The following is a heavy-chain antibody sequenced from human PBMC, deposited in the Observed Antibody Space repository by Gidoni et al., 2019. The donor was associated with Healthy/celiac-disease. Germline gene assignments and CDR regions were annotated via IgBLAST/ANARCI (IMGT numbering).Heavy chain of an antibody. J-gene: IGHJ3*02. V-gene: IGHV3-11*01. CDR1: GFTFSAYY. D-gene: IGHD1-26*01. CDR2: ISSSGSTI. CDR3: ARDPSLGSYYTFDAFDI. Sequence: QVQLVESGGGLVKPGGSLSLSCAASGFTFSAYYMSWIRQAPGKGLEWVSYISSSGSTIYYADSVKGRFTISRDNAKNSLYLQMNSLRAEDTAVYYCARDPSLGSYYTFDAFDIWGQGTMVTVSS.